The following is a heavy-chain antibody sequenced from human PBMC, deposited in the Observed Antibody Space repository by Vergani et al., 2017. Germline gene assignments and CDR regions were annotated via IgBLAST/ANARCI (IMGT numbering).Heavy chain of an antibody. CDR1: DSSIMTNPY. CDR3: ARHRGSGGFFPSSYFDGLDV. J-gene: IGHJ6*02. V-gene: IGHV4-38-2*01. CDR2: IHHSGDT. Sequence: QVQLQESGPGLVKPSETLTLTCDVSDSSIMTNPYWGWFRQSPGKGLEWIGCIHHSGDTHYNSSLKSRVSISFVSSSKFSLSLTSVTAADTAIYYFARHRGSGGFFPSSYFDGLDVWGHGTTVTVSS. D-gene: IGHD3-10*01.